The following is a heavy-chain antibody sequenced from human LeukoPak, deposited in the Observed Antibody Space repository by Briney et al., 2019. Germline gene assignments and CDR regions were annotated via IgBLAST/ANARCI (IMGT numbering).Heavy chain of an antibody. CDR3: AREWRGYSYDNWFDP. V-gene: IGHV1-46*01. D-gene: IGHD5-18*01. CDR1: GYTFTSYY. Sequence: ASVKVSFKASGYTFTSYYMHWVRQAPGQGLEWMGIINPSGGSTSYAQKFQGRVTMTRDMSTSTVYMELSSLRSEDTAVYYCAREWRGYSYDNWFDPWGQGTLVTVSS. CDR2: INPSGGST. J-gene: IGHJ5*02.